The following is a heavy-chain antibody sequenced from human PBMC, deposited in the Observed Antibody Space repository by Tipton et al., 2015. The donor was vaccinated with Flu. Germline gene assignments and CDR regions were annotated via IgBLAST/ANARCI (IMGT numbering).Heavy chain of an antibody. V-gene: IGHV3-11*01. Sequence: SLRLSCAASGLIFSDYYINWIRQAPGKGPEWVSHISSSGTSIYYADSVKGRFTISRDNARKSVDLHMDNLRAEDTAVYYCAREWVSGKYGMDVWGQGTTVTVSS. J-gene: IGHJ6*02. CDR3: AREWVSGKYGMDV. CDR2: ISSSGTSI. D-gene: IGHD1-26*01. CDR1: GLIFSDYY.